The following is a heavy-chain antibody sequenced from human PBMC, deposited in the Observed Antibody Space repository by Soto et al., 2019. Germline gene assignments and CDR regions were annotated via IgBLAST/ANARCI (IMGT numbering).Heavy chain of an antibody. CDR3: AKGGISGVVTTYFDY. CDR2: ISGSGGST. V-gene: IGHV3-23*01. J-gene: IGHJ4*02. CDR1: GFTFSNYA. Sequence: EVQLLESGRGLVQPGGSLRLSCAASGFTFSNYAMNWVRQAPGKGLEWISTISGSGGSTYYSDSVKGRFTISRDNSKNALYLQLSSLKVEDTAVYYCAKGGISGVVTTYFDYWGQGTLVTVSS. D-gene: IGHD3-3*01.